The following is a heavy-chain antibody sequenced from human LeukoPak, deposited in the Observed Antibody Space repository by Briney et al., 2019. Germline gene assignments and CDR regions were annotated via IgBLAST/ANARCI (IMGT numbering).Heavy chain of an antibody. Sequence: GGSLSLSCAASGHTFSSYAISWVRQAPGKGPEWVSDICASGTDTYYADSVKGRLTISRDNSETTLYLQMSSLRAEDTAVYYCARQHYYIAGSYRDFDYWGQGTLVTVSS. CDR1: GHTFSSYA. D-gene: IGHD3-16*02. CDR2: ICASGTDT. J-gene: IGHJ4*02. CDR3: ARQHYYIAGSYRDFDY. V-gene: IGHV3-23*01.